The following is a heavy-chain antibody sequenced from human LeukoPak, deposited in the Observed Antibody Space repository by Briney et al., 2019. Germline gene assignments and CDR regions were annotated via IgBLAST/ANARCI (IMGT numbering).Heavy chain of an antibody. V-gene: IGHV4-59*08. CDR2: IYYSGST. CDR3: ASQHIVVVTAPFDI. CDR1: RGSFSGYY. J-gene: IGHJ3*02. Sequence: SETLSLTCAVYRGSFSGYYWSWIRQPPGKGLEWIGYIYYSGSTNYNPSLKSRVTISVDTSKNQFSLKLSSVTAADTAVYYCASQHIVVVTAPFDIWVQGRMVSVSS. D-gene: IGHD2-21*02.